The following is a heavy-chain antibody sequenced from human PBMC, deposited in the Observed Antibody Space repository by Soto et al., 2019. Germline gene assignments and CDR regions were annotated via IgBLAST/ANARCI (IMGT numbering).Heavy chain of an antibody. CDR2: ISTYNGNT. J-gene: IGHJ5*02. D-gene: IGHD2-15*01. Sequence: QVQLVQSGAEVKKPGATVKVSCKASGYTFTSYDISWVRQAPGQGLEWMGWISTYNGNTNYAQKLQGRVTMTTDTSTSTAYMELRSLRSDDTAVYYCARGFRVAATRWWFDPWGQGTLVTVSS. V-gene: IGHV1-18*01. CDR3: ARGFRVAATRWWFDP. CDR1: GYTFTSYD.